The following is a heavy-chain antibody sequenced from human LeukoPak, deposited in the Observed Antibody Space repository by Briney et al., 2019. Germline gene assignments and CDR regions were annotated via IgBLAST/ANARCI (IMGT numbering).Heavy chain of an antibody. CDR1: GVTFSSYA. V-gene: IGHV3-30*04. Sequence: GGSLRLSCAVSGVTFSSYAVHWVRQAPGKGLEWVTLVSSDGSHKDYADSVKGRFTISRDNSNNTLHLQMNSLRVEDTAVYYCARDVASSTWNGEYFFYYMDVWGKGTTVTVS. CDR2: VSSDGSHK. D-gene: IGHD6-13*01. CDR3: ARDVASSTWNGEYFFYYMDV. J-gene: IGHJ6*03.